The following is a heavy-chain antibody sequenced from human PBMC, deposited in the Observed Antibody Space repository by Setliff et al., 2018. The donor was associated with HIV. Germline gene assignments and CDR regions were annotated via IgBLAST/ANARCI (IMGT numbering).Heavy chain of an antibody. J-gene: IGHJ3*02. CDR1: GYRFTSYW. CDR2: IYLGDSDT. CDR3: ARPRRPYSGSYYDGFDI. V-gene: IGHV5-51*01. D-gene: IGHD1-26*01. Sequence: PGESLKISCKGSGYRFTSYWIDWVRQTPGKGLEWMGIIYLGDSDTRYSPSFQGQVTISADKSTSTAYLQWTSLKASDTAMYYCARPRRPYSGSYYDGFDIWGQGTMVTVSS.